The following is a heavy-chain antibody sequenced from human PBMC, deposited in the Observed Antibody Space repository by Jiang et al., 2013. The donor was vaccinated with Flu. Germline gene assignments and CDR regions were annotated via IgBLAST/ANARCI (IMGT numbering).Heavy chain of an antibody. J-gene: IGHJ4*02. CDR1: GYTFTAYA. V-gene: IGHV1-3*01. Sequence: SGAEVKKPGASVKVSCKASGYTFTAYAIHWVRQAPGQRLEWMGWINGGNGNTKYSQKLQGRVTITTDTSASTAYMQLSSLRSEDTAVYYCARGGKEYCSNGVCYGFDYWGQGTLVTVSS. D-gene: IGHD2-8*01. CDR2: INGGNGNT. CDR3: ARGGKEYCSNGVCYGFDY.